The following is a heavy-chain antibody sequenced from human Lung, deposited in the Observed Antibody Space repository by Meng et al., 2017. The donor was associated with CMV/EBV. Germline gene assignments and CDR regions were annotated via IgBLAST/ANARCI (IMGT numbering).Heavy chain of an antibody. J-gene: IGHJ4*02. Sequence: RSGPEVKKPGDSVRVSCKASGYTFGSYGICWVRQAPGQGLEWMGWFVNYVDTYPAPKFQGRVTMTTDTHTNTAFMELRSLTSDDTAVYYCASGTPGRSYCDYWGQGTLVTVSS. CDR2: FVNYVDT. V-gene: IGHV1-18*01. CDR1: GYTFGSYG. D-gene: IGHD2-15*01. CDR3: ASGTPGRSYCDY.